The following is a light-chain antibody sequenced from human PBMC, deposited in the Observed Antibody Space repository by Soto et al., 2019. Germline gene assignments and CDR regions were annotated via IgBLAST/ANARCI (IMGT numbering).Light chain of an antibody. CDR1: SSDVGDYNF. Sequence: QSALTQPPSASGSPGQSVTISCTGTSSDVGDYNFVSWYQQHPGNAPKLIIYEVTKRPSGVPDRFSGSKSGNTASLTVSGLQAEDEANYYCSSYTSSSTWVFGGGTKVTVL. V-gene: IGLV2-8*01. CDR3: SSYTSSSTWV. J-gene: IGLJ3*02. CDR2: EVT.